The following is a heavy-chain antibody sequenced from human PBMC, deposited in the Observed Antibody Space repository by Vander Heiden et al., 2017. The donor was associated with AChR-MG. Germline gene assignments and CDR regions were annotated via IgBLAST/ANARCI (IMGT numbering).Heavy chain of an antibody. D-gene: IGHD6-19*01. J-gene: IGHJ4*02. CDR1: GFTFSNYA. CDR3: AKDSESGWYDLDY. CDR2: LSFSDAGT. V-gene: IGHV3-23*01. Sequence: EVQLLESGGGLVRPGGSLRLSCAASGFTFSNYAMTWVRQAPGKGLEWVSSLSFSDAGTYYADSVKGRFTISRDNSKNTLYLQMNSLRAEDTAVYYCAKDSESGWYDLDYWGQGTPVTVSS.